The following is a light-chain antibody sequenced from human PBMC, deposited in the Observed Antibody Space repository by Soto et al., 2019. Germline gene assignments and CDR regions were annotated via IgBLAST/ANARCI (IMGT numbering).Light chain of an antibody. CDR2: DAS. CDR1: QSIRSNY. Sequence: EIVLTQSPGTLSLSPGERATLSCRASQSIRSNYLAWYQQKPGQAPRLLIYDASSRATGIPDRFSGSGSGTDFTLTISRLEPEDFAVYYCQQYGSPHRTFGQGTKVDIK. V-gene: IGKV3-20*01. J-gene: IGKJ1*01. CDR3: QQYGSPHRT.